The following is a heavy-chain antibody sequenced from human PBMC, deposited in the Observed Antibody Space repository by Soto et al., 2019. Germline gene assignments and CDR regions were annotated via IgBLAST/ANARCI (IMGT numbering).Heavy chain of an antibody. CDR3: ARDGESYYYYYYGMDV. CDR2: IKQDGSEK. D-gene: IGHD1-26*01. J-gene: IGHJ6*02. V-gene: IGHV3-7*01. Sequence: GGSLRLSCAASGFTFSSYWMSWVRQAPGKGLEWVANIKQDGSEKYYVDSVKGRFTISRGNAKNSLYLQMNSLRAEDTAVYYCARDGESYYYYYYGMDVWGQGTTVTVSS. CDR1: GFTFSSYW.